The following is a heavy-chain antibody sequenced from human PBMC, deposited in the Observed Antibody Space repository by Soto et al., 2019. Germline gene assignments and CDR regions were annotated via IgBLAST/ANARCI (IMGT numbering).Heavy chain of an antibody. J-gene: IGHJ4*02. Sequence: GGSLRRSCTASGFPLTTNAMSCVRQAPGKGLEWVSAISGSGTTYYADSVKGRITISRDNSKNTLYLQMNSLRAEDTAVYYCARGDGYDPYSYFDYWGQGILVTVSS. CDR1: GFPLTTNA. V-gene: IGHV3-23*01. D-gene: IGHD5-12*01. CDR3: ARGDGYDPYSYFDY. CDR2: ISGSGTT.